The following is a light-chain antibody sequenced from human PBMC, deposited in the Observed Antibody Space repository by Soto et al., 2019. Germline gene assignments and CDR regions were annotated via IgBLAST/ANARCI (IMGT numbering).Light chain of an antibody. V-gene: IGLV2-14*01. J-gene: IGLJ1*01. Sequence: QSVLTQPASVSGSPGQSITISCTGTSNVIGSYNYVSWYQQHPDKAPKVMIYDVGNRPSGVSNRFSGSKSGDTASLTISGLQAEDEADYYCRSYTSSTTYVFGTGTKVTVL. CDR3: RSYTSSTTYV. CDR2: DVG. CDR1: SNVIGSYNY.